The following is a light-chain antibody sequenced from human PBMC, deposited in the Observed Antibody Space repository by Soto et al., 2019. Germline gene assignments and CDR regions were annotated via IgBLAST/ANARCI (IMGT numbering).Light chain of an antibody. CDR3: AAWDDSLNGFYV. CDR1: SSDVGSYNF. CDR2: EAN. V-gene: IGLV2-23*01. Sequence: QSVLTQPASVSGSPGQSITISCTGTSSDVGSYNFVSWYQQRPGKAPKLMIFEANKRPSGVSNRFSGSKSGNTASLTISGLQAEDEADYYCAAWDDSLNGFYVFGTGTKVTVL. J-gene: IGLJ1*01.